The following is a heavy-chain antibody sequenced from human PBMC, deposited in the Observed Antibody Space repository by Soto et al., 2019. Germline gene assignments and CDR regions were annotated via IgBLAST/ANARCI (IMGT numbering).Heavy chain of an antibody. D-gene: IGHD2-2*01. CDR3: ATDIVVVPGAFDI. V-gene: IGHV1-58*01. J-gene: IGHJ3*02. Sequence: VKVSCKASGFTFTSSAVQWVRQARGQRLEWIGWIVVGSGNTNYAQKFQERVTMTGDMSTNTAYMELSSLRSEDTAVYYCATDIVVVPGAFDIWGQGTMVTVSS. CDR1: GFTFTSSA. CDR2: IVVGSGNT.